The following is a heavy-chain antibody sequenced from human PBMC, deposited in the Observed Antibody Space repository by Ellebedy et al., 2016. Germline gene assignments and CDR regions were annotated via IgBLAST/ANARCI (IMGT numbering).Heavy chain of an antibody. Sequence: GGSLRLSCAVSGFTFSDHGMHRVRQAPGKGLEWVAVIWYDGSDEKYSGSVKGRFTISRDNSKNTLYLQMNSLRPEDTAVYYCARKPSGWHADHWGQGTLVTVSS. D-gene: IGHD6-19*01. CDR1: GFTFSDHG. V-gene: IGHV3-33*01. CDR3: ARKPSGWHADH. J-gene: IGHJ5*02. CDR2: IWYDGSDE.